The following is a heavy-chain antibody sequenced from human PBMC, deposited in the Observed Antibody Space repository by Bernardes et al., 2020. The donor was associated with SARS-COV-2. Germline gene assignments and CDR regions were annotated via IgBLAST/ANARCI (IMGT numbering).Heavy chain of an antibody. J-gene: IGHJ6*03. V-gene: IGHV4-4*07. D-gene: IGHD6-6*01. CDR3: ATARFVPAAVYFYMDG. Sequence: SEPLSLTCYVSGDSITNFYWSWIRQSAGRGLEWIGRFHTGGNTYYNPSLNGRVTMSVDMSTSQFSLKITSVTAADTAISYCATARFVPAAVYFYMDGWNKGTTVTVSS. CDR2: FHTGGNT. CDR1: GDSITNFY.